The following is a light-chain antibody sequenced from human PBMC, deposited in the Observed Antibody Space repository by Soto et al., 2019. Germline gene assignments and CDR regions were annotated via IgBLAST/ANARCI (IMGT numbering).Light chain of an antibody. CDR2: GAS. CDR3: QQYNRFPSLT. V-gene: IGKV3-15*01. Sequence: EIVMTQSPATLSVSPGERATLSCRASQSVSSNLAWYQQKPGRAPRLLIYGASTRATGIPARFSGSGSGTEFTLTISSLQSEDFALYYCQQYNRFPSLTFGGGTKVEIK. J-gene: IGKJ4*01. CDR1: QSVSSN.